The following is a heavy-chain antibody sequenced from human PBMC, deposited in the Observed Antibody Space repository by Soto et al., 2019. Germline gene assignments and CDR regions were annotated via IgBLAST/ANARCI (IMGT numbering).Heavy chain of an antibody. CDR3: GSNILTSGNYYAYYYAMDV. CDR2: INTYSGDT. V-gene: IGHV1-18*01. Sequence: ASVKVTCKASGYTFSNYGISWVRQAPGQGLEWMGRINTYSGDTKYAQNFQGRVTMTTDTSTSTAFLEVRSLRSDDTAVYYCGSNILTSGNYYAYYYAMDVWGQGTTVTVSS. CDR1: GYTFSNYG. D-gene: IGHD3-10*01. J-gene: IGHJ6*02.